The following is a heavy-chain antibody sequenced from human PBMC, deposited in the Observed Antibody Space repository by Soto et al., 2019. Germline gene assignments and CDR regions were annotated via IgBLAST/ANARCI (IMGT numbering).Heavy chain of an antibody. CDR2: LYYSGST. CDR3: ARGGPDSSSWYYYYYGMDV. V-gene: IGHV4-39*01. CDR1: GGSISSSSYY. J-gene: IGHJ6*02. D-gene: IGHD6-13*01. Sequence: SETLSLTCTVSGGSISSSSYYWGWIRQPPGKGLEWIGSLYYSGSTYYNPSLKSRVTISVDTSKNQFSLKLSSGTAADTAVYYCARGGPDSSSWYYYYYGMDVWGQGTTVTVSS.